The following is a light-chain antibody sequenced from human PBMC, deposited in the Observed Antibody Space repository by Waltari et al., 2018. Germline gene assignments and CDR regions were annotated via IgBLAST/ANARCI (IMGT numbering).Light chain of an antibody. CDR2: HAS. CDR3: QHYESLPVT. J-gene: IGKJ1*01. V-gene: IGKV3-20*01. CDR1: QSLSKY. Sequence: QSPGTLSLSPGERATLSCRASQSLSKYLAWYQQKPGQAPRLLIYHASSRAAGIPDRFSGSGYGTDFSLTISRLEPEDFAVYYCQHYESLPVTFGQGTKVEIK.